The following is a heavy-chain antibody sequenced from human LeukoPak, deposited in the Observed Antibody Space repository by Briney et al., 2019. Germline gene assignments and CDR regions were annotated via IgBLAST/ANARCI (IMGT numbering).Heavy chain of an antibody. D-gene: IGHD6-13*01. CDR2: ISGSGGST. Sequence: GGSLRLSCAVSGITLSNYAMSWVRQAPGKGLEWVSAISGSGGSTYYADSVKGRFTISRDNSKNTLYLQMNSLRAEDTAVYYCAKDPVDSSSWTVYDYWGQGTLVTVSS. CDR1: GITLSNYA. CDR3: AKDPVDSSSWTVYDY. V-gene: IGHV3-23*01. J-gene: IGHJ4*02.